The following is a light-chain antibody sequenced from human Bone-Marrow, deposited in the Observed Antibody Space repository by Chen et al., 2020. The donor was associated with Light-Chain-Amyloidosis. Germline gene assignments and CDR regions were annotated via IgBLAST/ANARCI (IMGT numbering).Light chain of an antibody. CDR1: QSVSTN. Sequence: EIVMTQSPATLSVSPGERVTLSCRASQSVSTNLAWFQKKPGQAPRLLIYGVSTRLTGIPARLSGSGSGTEFNLTISSLQSEDFAVYYCQQYNNWPRTFGQGTKVEVK. CDR3: QQYNNWPRT. V-gene: IGKV3-15*01. CDR2: GVS. J-gene: IGKJ1*01.